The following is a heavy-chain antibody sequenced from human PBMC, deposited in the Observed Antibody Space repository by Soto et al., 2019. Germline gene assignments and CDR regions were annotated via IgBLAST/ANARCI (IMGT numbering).Heavy chain of an antibody. V-gene: IGHV4-59*01. J-gene: IGHJ6*02. CDR2: MYNTGST. CDR3: ARDLWGYCGTDCYPLDV. D-gene: IGHD2-21*02. CDR1: GGSISRYY. Sequence: PSEILSLTCTVSGGSISRYYWSWIRQPPGKGLEWIGYMYNTGSTVYNPSFKSRVTISVDTSKNQFSLKLNSVTAADTAVYYCARDLWGYCGTDCYPLDVWGQGTTVTVSS.